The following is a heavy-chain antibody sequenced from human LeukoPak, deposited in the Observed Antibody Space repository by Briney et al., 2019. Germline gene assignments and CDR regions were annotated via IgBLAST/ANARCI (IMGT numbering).Heavy chain of an antibody. CDR1: GYSFTSYW. CDR3: AIRLSAYDFTVDY. D-gene: IGHD5-12*01. Sequence: GESLKTSCKGSGYSFTSYWIGWVRQMPGKGLEWMGIIYPGDSDTRYSPSFQGQVTISADKSISTAYLQWSSLKASDTAMYYCAIRLSAYDFTVDYWGQGTLVTVSS. V-gene: IGHV5-51*01. CDR2: IYPGDSDT. J-gene: IGHJ4*02.